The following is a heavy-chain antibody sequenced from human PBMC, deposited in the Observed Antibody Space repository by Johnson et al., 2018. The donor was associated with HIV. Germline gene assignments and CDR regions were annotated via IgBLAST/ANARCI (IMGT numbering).Heavy chain of an antibody. CDR3: ASTIFGVAWHAFDV. CDR1: GFTFSSYG. Sequence: QVQLVESGGGVVQPGGSLRLSCAASGFTFSSYGMHWVRQAPGKGLEWVAFIRYDGNNKYYADSVMGRFTISRDNFNNTLYLQMKSLRAEDTAVYYCASTIFGVAWHAFDVWGQGTVVTVSS. J-gene: IGHJ3*01. CDR2: IRYDGNNK. V-gene: IGHV3-30*02. D-gene: IGHD3-3*01.